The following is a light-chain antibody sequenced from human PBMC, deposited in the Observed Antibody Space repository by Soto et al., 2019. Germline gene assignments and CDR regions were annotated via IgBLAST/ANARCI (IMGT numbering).Light chain of an antibody. CDR1: SSDVGGYSY. CDR2: EVS. J-gene: IGLJ2*01. CDR3: SSYAGSNVI. Sequence: QSALTQPPSASGSPGQSVTISCTRTSSDVGGYSYVSWYQQHPGKAPKLMIYEVSKRPSGVPDRFSGSKSGNTASLTVSGLQADDEADYYCSSYAGSNVIFGGGTKLTVL. V-gene: IGLV2-8*01.